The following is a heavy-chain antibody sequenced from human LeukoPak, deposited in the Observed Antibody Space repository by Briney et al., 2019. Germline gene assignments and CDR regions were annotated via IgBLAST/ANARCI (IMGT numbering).Heavy chain of an antibody. V-gene: IGHV1-69*13. D-gene: IGHD3-22*01. J-gene: IGHJ4*02. Sequence: GASVKVSCKASGGTFISYGISWVRQAQGQGLEGMGGMIPIVGRGNYEKKFQGRGTITADEYTRKAYMELSSLRSEDTAVYYCANSLSNYYDSSGYFDYWGQGTLVTVSS. CDR2: MIPIVGRG. CDR1: GGTFISYG. CDR3: ANSLSNYYDSSGYFDY.